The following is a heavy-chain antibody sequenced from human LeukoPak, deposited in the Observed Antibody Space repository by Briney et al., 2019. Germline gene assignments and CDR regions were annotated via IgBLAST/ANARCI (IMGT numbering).Heavy chain of an antibody. CDR2: ISAYGNT. D-gene: IGHD2-15*01. CDR1: GYTFTIYG. CDR3: ARGIIGYYFDY. J-gene: IGHJ4*02. V-gene: IGHV1-18*01. Sequence: ASVEVSRKTSGYTFTIYGISWVRQAPGQGLEWMGLISAYGNTNYAQNLQGRVTMTTDTSTSTAYMELRSLRSDDTAVYYCARGIIGYYFDYWGQGTLVTVST.